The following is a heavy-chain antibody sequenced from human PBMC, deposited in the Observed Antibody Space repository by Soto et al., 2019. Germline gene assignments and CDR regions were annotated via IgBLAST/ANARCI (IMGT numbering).Heavy chain of an antibody. V-gene: IGHV1-46*01. CDR2: INPSGGST. CDR3: ARALTRCSSTSCYISSYSWGAYYYYGMDV. Sequence: ASVKVSCKASGYTFTSYYMHWVRQAPGQGREWMGIINPSGGSTSYAQKFQGRVTMTRDTSTSTVYMELSSLRSEDTAVYYCARALTRCSSTSCYISSYSWGAYYYYGMDVWGPGTTVTVSS. CDR1: GYTFTSYY. J-gene: IGHJ6*02. D-gene: IGHD2-2*02.